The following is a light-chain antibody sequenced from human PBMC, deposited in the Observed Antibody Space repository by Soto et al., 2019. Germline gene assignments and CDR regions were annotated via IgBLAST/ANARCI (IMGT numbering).Light chain of an antibody. J-gene: IGLJ3*02. CDR1: SSDVGGYNY. CDR2: EVS. V-gene: IGLV2-14*01. Sequence: QSALTQPASVSGSPGQSITISCTGTSSDVGGYNYVSWYQQHPGKAPKLMIYEVSNRPSGVSNRFSGSKSGNTASLTISGLAAEDDADYYCSSYTSSSTQVFGGGTKLTVL. CDR3: SSYTSSSTQV.